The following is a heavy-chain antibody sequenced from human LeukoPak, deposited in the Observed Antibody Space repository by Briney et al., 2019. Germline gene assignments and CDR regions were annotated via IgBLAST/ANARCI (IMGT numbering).Heavy chain of an antibody. Sequence: PSQTLSLTCTVSGGSISSGGYYWSWIRQHPGKGLEWIGYIYYSGSTYYNPSLKSRVTISVDTSKNQFSLKLSSVTAADTAVYYCARAAYVWGSYRLNWFDPWGQGTLVTVSS. CDR1: GGSISSGGYY. V-gene: IGHV4-31*03. CDR2: IYYSGST. J-gene: IGHJ5*02. D-gene: IGHD3-16*02. CDR3: ARAAYVWGSYRLNWFDP.